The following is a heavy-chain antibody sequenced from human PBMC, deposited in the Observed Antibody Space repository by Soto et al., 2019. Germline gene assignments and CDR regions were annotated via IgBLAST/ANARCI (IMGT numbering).Heavy chain of an antibody. CDR3: ARAIAAPTDFDY. J-gene: IGHJ4*02. D-gene: IGHD6-6*01. CDR2: IYYSGST. Sequence: PSETLSLTCTASGGSISSYYWSWIRQPPGKGLEWIGYIYYSGSTNYNPSLKSRVTISVDTSKNQFSLKLSSVTAADTAVYYCARAIAAPTDFDYWGQGTLVTVSS. V-gene: IGHV4-59*01. CDR1: GGSISSYY.